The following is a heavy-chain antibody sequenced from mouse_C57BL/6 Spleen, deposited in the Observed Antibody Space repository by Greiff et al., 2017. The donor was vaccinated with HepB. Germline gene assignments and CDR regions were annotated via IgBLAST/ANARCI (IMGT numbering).Heavy chain of an antibody. CDR2: IYPSDSET. CDR1: GYTFTSYW. CDR3: ARSLITTVVATYWYFDV. V-gene: IGHV1-61*01. Sequence: VQLQQSGAELVRPGSSVKLSCKASGYTFTSYWMDWVKQRPGQGLEWIGNIYPSDSETHYNQKFKDKATLTVDKSSSTAYMQLSSLTSEASAVYYCARSLITTVVATYWYFDVWGTGTTVTVSS. D-gene: IGHD1-1*01. J-gene: IGHJ1*03.